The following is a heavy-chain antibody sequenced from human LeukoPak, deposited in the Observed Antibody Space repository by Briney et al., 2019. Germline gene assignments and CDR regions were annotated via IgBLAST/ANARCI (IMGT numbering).Heavy chain of an antibody. V-gene: IGHV3-33*03. Sequence: PGRSLRLSCAASGFTFSHFGMHWVRQAPGKGLEWVAVTWSDGTNEYYADSVKGRFSISRDNSKNTVSLQMNSLRTEDTAVYFCAKDAQRGFDYSNSLQYWGQGTLVTVSS. CDR1: GFTFSHFG. CDR2: TWSDGTNE. J-gene: IGHJ4*02. CDR3: AKDAQRGFDYSNSLQY. D-gene: IGHD4-11*01.